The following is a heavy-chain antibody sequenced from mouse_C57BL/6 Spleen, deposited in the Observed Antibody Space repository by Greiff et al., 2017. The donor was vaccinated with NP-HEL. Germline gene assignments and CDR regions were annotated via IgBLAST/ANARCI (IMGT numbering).Heavy chain of an antibody. CDR1: GFTFTDYY. Sequence: DVQLVESGGGLVQPGGSLSLSCAASGFTFTDYYMSWVRQPPGKALEWLGFIRNKANGYTTEYSASVKGRFTISRDNSQSILCLQMNALRAEDSATYYCARSLGFAYWGQGTLVTVSA. V-gene: IGHV7-3*01. CDR2: IRNKANGYTT. CDR3: ARSLGFAY. J-gene: IGHJ3*01. D-gene: IGHD4-1*01.